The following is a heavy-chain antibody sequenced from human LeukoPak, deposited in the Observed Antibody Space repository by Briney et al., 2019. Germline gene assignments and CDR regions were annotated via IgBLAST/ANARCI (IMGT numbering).Heavy chain of an antibody. J-gene: IGHJ4*02. CDR3: AKGSSGMLLSHFDY. CDR1: GFTFSSYA. Sequence: PGGSLRLSCAASGFTFSSYAMSWVRQAPGKGLEWVSAISGSGGSTYYADSVKGRFTISKDNSKNTLYLQMNSLRAEDTAVYYCAKGSSGMLLSHFDYWGQGTLVTVSS. V-gene: IGHV3-23*01. D-gene: IGHD6-6*01. CDR2: ISGSGGST.